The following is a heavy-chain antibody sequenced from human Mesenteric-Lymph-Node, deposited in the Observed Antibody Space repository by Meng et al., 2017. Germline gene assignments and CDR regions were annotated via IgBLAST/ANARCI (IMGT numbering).Heavy chain of an antibody. CDR2: ITGSGGVT. V-gene: IGHV3-23*01. D-gene: IGHD2-15*01. CDR1: GFSFRRYD. Sequence: GESLKISCAASGFSFRRYDMSWVRQAPGKGLEWVSIITGSGGVTYYADSVKGRFTISRDNSKNMLYLQMSSLRAEDTAVYYCAKVPRLAVGPSIHFDYWGQGTLVTVSS. CDR3: AKVPRLAVGPSIHFDY. J-gene: IGHJ4*02.